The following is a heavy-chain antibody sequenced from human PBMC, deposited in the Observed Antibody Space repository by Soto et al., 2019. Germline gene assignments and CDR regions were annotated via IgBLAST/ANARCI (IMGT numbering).Heavy chain of an antibody. D-gene: IGHD5-12*01. CDR1: GCTFSSYA. V-gene: IGHV1-69*13. CDR3: ERGDEMATILPAYY. CDR2: IIPIFGTA. Sequence: SVKVSCTASGCTFSSYAISWVRDAPGQGLEWMGGIIPIFGTANYAQEFQGRVTITADESTSTAYMELSSLRAEDTAVYYCERGDEMATILPAYYWGQGTLVTVSS. J-gene: IGHJ4*02.